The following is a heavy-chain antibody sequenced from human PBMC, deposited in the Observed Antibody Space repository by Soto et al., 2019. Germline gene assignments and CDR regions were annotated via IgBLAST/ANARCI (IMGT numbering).Heavy chain of an antibody. D-gene: IGHD1-26*01. Sequence: QVQLVESGGGVVQPGTSLRLSCVVSGLTFRDSGMHWVRQAPGKGLEWVAVISFDGSERHYRDSVKGRFSISRDNSRNTLYLQMNVLRGDDSAVYYCANGTDGVRYYYGMDVWGQGDTVTVSS. J-gene: IGHJ6*02. CDR2: ISFDGSER. CDR3: ANGTDGVRYYYGMDV. CDR1: GLTFRDSG. V-gene: IGHV3-30*18.